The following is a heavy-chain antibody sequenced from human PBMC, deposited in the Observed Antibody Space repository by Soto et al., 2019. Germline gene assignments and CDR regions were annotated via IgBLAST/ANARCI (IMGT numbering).Heavy chain of an antibody. D-gene: IGHD3-16*01. CDR3: AHHLVRGTFDY. CDR2: IYWDDDK. V-gene: IGHV2-5*02. J-gene: IGHJ4*02. Sequence: QITLNESGPTLVRPTQTLTLTCTFSGFSLTTVGVGVNWIRQPPGKALEWLALIYWDDDKRYSPSLKPRLTVTQDPAKNQVVPTMTDMDPVDTATYSCAHHLVRGTFDYWGQGTLVTVSS. CDR1: GFSLTTVGVG.